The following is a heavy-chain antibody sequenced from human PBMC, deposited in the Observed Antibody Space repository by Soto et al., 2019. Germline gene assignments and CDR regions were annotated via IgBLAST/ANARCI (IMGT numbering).Heavy chain of an antibody. CDR1: GFSFSSYW. D-gene: IGHD2-8*01. CDR2: IKQDGREK. Sequence: PGGSLRLSCAASGFSFSSYWMTWVRQAPGKGLEWVANIKQDGREKYYVASVKGRFTISRDNAKNLVCLQMDSLRAEDTAVYYCASRSATVLSLTYWGPGTQVTVSS. J-gene: IGHJ4*02. V-gene: IGHV3-7*03. CDR3: ASRSATVLSLTY.